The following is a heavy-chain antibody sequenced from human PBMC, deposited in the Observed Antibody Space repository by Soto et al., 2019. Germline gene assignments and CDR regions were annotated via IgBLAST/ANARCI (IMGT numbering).Heavy chain of an antibody. CDR3: ARDCSSPSCYGRAFDV. Sequence: SETLSLTCAVSSGSISSTNWWSWVRQSPGKGLEWIGEIYHSGSINYNPSLKSRVTMSVDKSKNQFSLKLSSVTAADTAVYYCARDCSSPSCYGRAFDVWGQGTMVT. D-gene: IGHD2-2*01. CDR1: SGSISSTNW. V-gene: IGHV4-4*02. CDR2: IYHSGSI. J-gene: IGHJ3*01.